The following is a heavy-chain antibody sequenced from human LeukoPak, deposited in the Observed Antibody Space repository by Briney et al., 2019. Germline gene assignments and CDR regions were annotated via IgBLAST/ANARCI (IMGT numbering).Heavy chain of an antibody. V-gene: IGHV4-34*01. CDR3: ARGRGLWSGYHPYDY. CDR2: INHSGST. D-gene: IGHD3-3*01. J-gene: IGHJ4*02. Sequence: SETLSLTCAVYGGPFSGYYWSWLRQPPGKGLEGIGEINHSGSTNYNPSLKRQVTISVDTSKNQFSLKLRAETAADTAVYYCARGRGLWSGYHPYDYWGQGTLVTVPS. CDR1: GGPFSGYY.